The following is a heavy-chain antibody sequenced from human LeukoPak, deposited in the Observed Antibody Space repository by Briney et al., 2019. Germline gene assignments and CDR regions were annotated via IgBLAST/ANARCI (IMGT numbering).Heavy chain of an antibody. V-gene: IGHV4-4*02. Sequence: PSGTLSLTCAVSGGSISSSNWWSWVRQPPGKGLEWTGEIYHCGSTNYNPSLKSRVTISVDKSKNQFSLKLSSVTAADTAVYYCARGYYGSGSLWGMDVWGKGTTVTVSS. D-gene: IGHD3-10*01. CDR2: IYHCGST. CDR3: ARGYYGSGSLWGMDV. J-gene: IGHJ6*04. CDR1: GGSISSSNW.